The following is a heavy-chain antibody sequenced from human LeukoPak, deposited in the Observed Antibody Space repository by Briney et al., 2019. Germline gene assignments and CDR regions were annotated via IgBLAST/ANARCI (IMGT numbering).Heavy chain of an antibody. CDR2: ISTTSTYT. V-gene: IGHV3-11*03. Sequence: GGSLRLSCAASGFTFTTYYMSWIRQAPGKGLEWVSYISTTSTYTNYADSVKGRFTISRDNAKNSVFLQMDRLRAEDTAVYYCAKYMSGVAYSGYENWGQGTLVTVSS. CDR1: GFTFTTYY. D-gene: IGHD5-12*01. CDR3: AKYMSGVAYSGYEN. J-gene: IGHJ4*02.